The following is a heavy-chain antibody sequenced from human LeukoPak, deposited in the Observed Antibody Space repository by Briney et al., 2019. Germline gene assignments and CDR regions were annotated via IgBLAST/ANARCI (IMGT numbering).Heavy chain of an antibody. CDR1: GGSINGYY. CDR3: ARHGIGAVPAEYVDY. Sequence: KPSETLSLTCTVSGGSINGYYCSWIRQPPGRGLEWIDYIYYSGNTNYSPSLKSRVTISVDASRNQFSLRLSSVTAADTAVYFCARHGIGAVPAEYVDYWGQGTLVTVSS. V-gene: IGHV4-59*08. D-gene: IGHD6-19*01. J-gene: IGHJ4*02. CDR2: IYYSGNT.